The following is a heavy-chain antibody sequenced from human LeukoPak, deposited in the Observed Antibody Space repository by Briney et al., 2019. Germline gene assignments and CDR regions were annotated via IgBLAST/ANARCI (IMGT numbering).Heavy chain of an antibody. CDR2: FDPEDGET. J-gene: IGHJ4*02. D-gene: IGHD3-22*01. V-gene: IGHV1-24*01. CDR1: GYTLTELS. Sequence: ASVKVSCKVSGYTLTELSMHWVRQAPGKGLEWMGGFDPEDGETIYAQKFQGRVTMTEDTSTDTAYMELSSLRSEDTAVYYCATDRSSGYFRHPFDYWGQGTLVTVSS. CDR3: ATDRSSGYFRHPFDY.